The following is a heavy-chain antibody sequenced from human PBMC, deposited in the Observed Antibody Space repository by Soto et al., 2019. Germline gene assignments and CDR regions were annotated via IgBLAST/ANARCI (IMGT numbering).Heavy chain of an antibody. J-gene: IGHJ4*02. CDR2: ISAYNGNT. V-gene: IGHV1-18*04. CDR1: GYTFTSYG. Sequence: QVQLVQSGAEVKKPGASVKVSCKASGYTFTSYGISWVRQAPGQGLEWMGWISAYNGNTNYAQKLQGRVTMTTDTSTSTAYMELRSLRSDDTAVYYCARDTIHLGSCGWYPTSGYWGQGTLVTVSS. D-gene: IGHD6-19*01. CDR3: ARDTIHLGSCGWYPTSGY.